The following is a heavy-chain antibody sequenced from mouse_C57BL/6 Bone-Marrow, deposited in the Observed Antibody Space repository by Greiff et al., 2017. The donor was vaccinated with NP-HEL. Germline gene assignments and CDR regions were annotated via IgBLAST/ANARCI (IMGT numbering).Heavy chain of an antibody. J-gene: IGHJ3*01. CDR2: GQGLEWIG. CDR1: YTFFRREH. V-gene: IGHV1-87*01. Sequence: QVQLQQSGPELARPWASVKISCQASYTFFRREHFAFRDTNYWMQRVKQRPGQGLEWIGANYPGIGDTSNNQKFKGKATLTVDKSSSTAYMQPSSLTSEESAVYYCAWRSDGCEGWCDYGGRGTLVTVSA. CDR3: SEESAVYYCAWRSDGCEGWCDY. D-gene: IGHD2-2*01.